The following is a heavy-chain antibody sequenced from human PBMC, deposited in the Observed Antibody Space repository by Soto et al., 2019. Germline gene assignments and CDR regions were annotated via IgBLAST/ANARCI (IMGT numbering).Heavy chain of an antibody. D-gene: IGHD3-16*01. Sequence: ASVKVSCKASGYSFTNNDVGWVRQATGQGLEWMGWMNPGSGDTGYAQKFQGRVTMTRDISIATAYMELSSLRSDDTAIYYCARMETFGSLNWFDPLVRGTLVTVAS. CDR2: MNPGSGDT. CDR3: ARMETFGSLNWFDP. J-gene: IGHJ5*02. V-gene: IGHV1-8*01. CDR1: GYSFTNND.